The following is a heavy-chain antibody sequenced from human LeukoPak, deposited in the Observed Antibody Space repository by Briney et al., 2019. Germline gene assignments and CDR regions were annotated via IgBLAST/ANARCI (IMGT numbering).Heavy chain of an antibody. CDR2: ISGSGGIT. CDR1: GFTFSSYA. D-gene: IGHD2-2*01. CDR3: AKDRIVVVPAAINWFDP. Sequence: GGSLRLSCAASGFTFSSYAMSWVRQAPGKGREGVSAISGSGGITYSADSVKGRFTISRDNSKNTLYLQMNSLRAEDTAVYYCAKDRIVVVPAAINWFDPWGQGTLVTVSS. V-gene: IGHV3-23*01. J-gene: IGHJ5*02.